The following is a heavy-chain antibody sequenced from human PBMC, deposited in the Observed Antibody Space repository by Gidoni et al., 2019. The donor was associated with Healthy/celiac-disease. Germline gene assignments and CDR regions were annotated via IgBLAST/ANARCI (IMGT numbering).Heavy chain of an antibody. CDR2: INHSGST. D-gene: IGHD6-13*01. J-gene: IGHJ4*02. CDR3: ARASRSSSWIHY. V-gene: IGHV4-34*01. CDR1: GGSFSGYY. Sequence: QVQLQQWGAGLLMPSEPLSLTCAVYGGSFSGYYWRWSRQPPGKGLEWIGEINHSGSTNDNPSLKSRVTISVDTSKNQFSLKLSSVTAADTAVYYCARASRSSSWIHYWGQGTLVTVSS.